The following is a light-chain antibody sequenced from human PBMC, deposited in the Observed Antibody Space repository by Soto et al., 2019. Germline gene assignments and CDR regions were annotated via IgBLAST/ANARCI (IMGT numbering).Light chain of an antibody. CDR2: GAS. V-gene: IGKV3-20*01. CDR3: QHESSSCT. J-gene: IGKJ1*01. Sequence: EIVLTQSPGTLSLSPGERATLSCRASQSVSSSNLAWYQQKSGQAPRLLIYGASSRAIHTPDRFSGSGSGTNTPPTISLLHHEYAADYYRQHESSSCTFGQGTKVDIK. CDR1: QSVSSSN.